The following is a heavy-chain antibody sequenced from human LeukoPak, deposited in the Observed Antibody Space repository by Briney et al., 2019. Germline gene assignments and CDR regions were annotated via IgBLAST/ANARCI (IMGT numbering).Heavy chain of an antibody. CDR3: ARDHLPDCSSTSCSTNWFDP. D-gene: IGHD2-2*01. V-gene: IGHV4-59*01. CDR2: IDYSGST. CDR1: GGSISSYY. J-gene: IGHJ5*02. Sequence: SETLSLTCTVSGGSISSYYWSWIRQPPGKGLEWIGYIDYSGSTNYNPSLKSRVTISVDTSKNQFSLKLSSVTAADTAVYYCARDHLPDCSSTSCSTNWFDPWGQGTLVTVSS.